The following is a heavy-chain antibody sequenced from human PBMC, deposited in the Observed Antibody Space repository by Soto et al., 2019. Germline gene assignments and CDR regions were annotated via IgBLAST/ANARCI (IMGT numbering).Heavy chain of an antibody. CDR1: GGSISSSSYY. Sequence: SETLSLTCTVSGGSISSSSYYWGWIRQPPGKGLEWIGSIYYSGSTYYNPSLKSRVTISVDTSKNQFSLKLSSVTAADTAVYYCARGSQWLRVIWGQGTMVTVSS. CDR3: ARGSQWLRVI. V-gene: IGHV4-39*01. CDR2: IYYSGST. J-gene: IGHJ3*02. D-gene: IGHD6-19*01.